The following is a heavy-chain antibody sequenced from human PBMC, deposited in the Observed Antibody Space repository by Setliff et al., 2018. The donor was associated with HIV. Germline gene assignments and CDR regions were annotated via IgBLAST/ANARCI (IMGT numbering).Heavy chain of an antibody. J-gene: IGHJ4*02. Sequence: SSVKVSCKASGYTFNNYGISWVRQAPGQGLEWMGWINTHSGYTNYAQNVQGRVTVTMKTSTSTAYMELRSLKSDDTAVYYCARGKTWLRFLDYWGQGTLVTVSS. V-gene: IGHV1-18*01. CDR3: ARGKTWLRFLDY. CDR1: GYTFNNYG. D-gene: IGHD5-12*01. CDR2: INTHSGYT.